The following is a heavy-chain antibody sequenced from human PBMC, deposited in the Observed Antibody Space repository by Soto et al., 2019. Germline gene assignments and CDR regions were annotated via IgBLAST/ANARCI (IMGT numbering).Heavy chain of an antibody. CDR2: MDYSGDT. J-gene: IGHJ5*02. CDR3: ARRTPLYASESSRFDP. CDR1: GVSITTSDYY. D-gene: IGHD3-10*01. V-gene: IGHV4-39*02. Sequence: PSETLSLTCIVSGVSITTSDYYWGWIRRPPGKGLEWIGTMDYSGDTNYNPSLNSRVTISADPSRNHFSLRLNSVTAADTAVYYCARRTPLYASESSRFDPWGQGALVTVSS.